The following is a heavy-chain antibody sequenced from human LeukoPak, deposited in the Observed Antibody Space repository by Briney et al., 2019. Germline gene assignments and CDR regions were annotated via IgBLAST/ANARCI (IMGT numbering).Heavy chain of an antibody. J-gene: IGHJ4*02. CDR1: GYTFTGYY. D-gene: IGHD5-24*01. V-gene: IGHV1-2*02. CDR2: INPNSGGT. Sequence: ASVKVSCKSSGYTFTGYYMHWVRQAPGQGLEWMGWINPNSGGTNYAQKFQGRVTMTRDTSISTAYMELSRLRSDDTAVYYCARLRDGYNAFDYWGQGTLVTVSS. CDR3: ARLRDGYNAFDY.